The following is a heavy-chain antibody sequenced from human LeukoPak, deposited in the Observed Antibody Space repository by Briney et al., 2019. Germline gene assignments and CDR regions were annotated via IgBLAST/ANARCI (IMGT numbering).Heavy chain of an antibody. J-gene: IGHJ5*02. CDR1: GGSISSGGYY. V-gene: IGHV4-31*03. Sequence: SETLSLTCTVSGGSISSGGYYWSWIRQHPGKGLEWIGYIYYSGSTYYNPSLKSRVTISVDTSKNQFSLKLSSVTAADTAVYYCARGGDGYNPQYNWFDPWGQGTLVTVSS. CDR2: IYYSGST. CDR3: ARGGDGYNPQYNWFDP. D-gene: IGHD5-24*01.